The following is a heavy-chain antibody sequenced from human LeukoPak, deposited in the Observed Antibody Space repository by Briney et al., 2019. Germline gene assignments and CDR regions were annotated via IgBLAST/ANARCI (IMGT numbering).Heavy chain of an antibody. CDR1: GFIFSSYA. CDR2: ISDDGSGSNE. D-gene: IGHD6-6*01. J-gene: IGHJ4*02. V-gene: IGHV3-30-3*01. Sequence: GRSLRLSCAASGFIFSSYAMHWVRQTPGKGLEWVAHISDDGSGSNEYYADSVKGRFTISRDNSKNTLYLQMNSLRAEDTAVYYCAKVRSSSGFDYWGQGTLVTVSS. CDR3: AKVRSSSGFDY.